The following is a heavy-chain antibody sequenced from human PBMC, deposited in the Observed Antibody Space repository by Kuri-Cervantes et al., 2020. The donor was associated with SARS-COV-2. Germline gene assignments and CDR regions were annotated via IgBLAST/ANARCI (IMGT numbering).Heavy chain of an antibody. CDR3: ARKQYYDFWSGQTMSWFDP. CDR2: IYWDDDK. D-gene: IGHD3-3*01. Sequence: SGPTLVKPTQSLTLTCTFSGFSLSTSGVGVGWIRQPPGKALEWLALIYWDDDKRYSPSLKSRLTITKDTSKNQVVLTMTNMDPVDTATYYCARKQYYDFWSGQTMSWFDPWGQGTLVTVSS. V-gene: IGHV2-5*02. J-gene: IGHJ5*02. CDR1: GFSLSTSGVG.